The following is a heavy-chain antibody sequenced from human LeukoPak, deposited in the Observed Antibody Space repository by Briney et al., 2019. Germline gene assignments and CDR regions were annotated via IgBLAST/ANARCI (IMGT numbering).Heavy chain of an antibody. CDR2: ISYDGSNK. Sequence: GGSLRLSCAASGFTFSSYDMHWVRQAPGKGLEWVAVISYDGSNKYYADSVKGRFTISRDNSKNTLYLQMNSLRAEDTAVYYCAKDESKYDYGGNNDYWGQGTLVTVSS. D-gene: IGHD4-23*01. CDR1: GFTFSSYD. CDR3: AKDESKYDYGGNNDY. V-gene: IGHV3-30*18. J-gene: IGHJ4*02.